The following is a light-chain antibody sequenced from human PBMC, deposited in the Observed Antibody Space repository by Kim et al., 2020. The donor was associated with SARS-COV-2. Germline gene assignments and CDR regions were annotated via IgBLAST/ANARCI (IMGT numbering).Light chain of an antibody. J-gene: IGKJ5*01. CDR1: HDIRNA. Sequence: ASVGDRVATTSRASHDIRNALFCYQQKQGRAPQRLIYGASTFQSGVPSRFCGGGSGTEFTPPISSGQPDDFAAYFCLQQSTNPITFGQGTRLEIK. V-gene: IGKV1-17*01. CDR2: GAS. CDR3: LQQSTNPIT.